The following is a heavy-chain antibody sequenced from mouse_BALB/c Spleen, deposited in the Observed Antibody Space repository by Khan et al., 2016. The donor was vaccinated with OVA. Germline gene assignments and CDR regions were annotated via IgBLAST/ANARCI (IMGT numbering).Heavy chain of an antibody. J-gene: IGHJ3*01. CDR1: GFNIKDTY. Sequence: EVQLQQSGAELVKPGASVKLSCSASGFNIKDTYIHWMKQRPEQGLEWIGRIDPPNDDSKYGPKFQAKATLTEDTSSNTAYLPLSSLTYEDTAVYYCATLYCNPFAFWGQGTLVSVSS. V-gene: IGHV14-3*02. CDR2: IDPPNDDS. CDR3: ATLYCNPFAF. D-gene: IGHD2-1*01.